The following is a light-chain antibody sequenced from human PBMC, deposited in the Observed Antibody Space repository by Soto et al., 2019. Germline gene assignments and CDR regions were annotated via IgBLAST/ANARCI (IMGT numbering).Light chain of an antibody. Sequence: EIVLTQSPGTLSLSPGERAALSCRASQSISRSYLAWYQQKRGQAPRLLIYGTSNRATGIPDRFSGSGSGTDFTLTISRLEPEDFAVYFCQQYGNSPYTFGQGTKLEI. CDR3: QQYGNSPYT. V-gene: IGKV3-20*01. CDR2: GTS. CDR1: QSISRSY. J-gene: IGKJ2*01.